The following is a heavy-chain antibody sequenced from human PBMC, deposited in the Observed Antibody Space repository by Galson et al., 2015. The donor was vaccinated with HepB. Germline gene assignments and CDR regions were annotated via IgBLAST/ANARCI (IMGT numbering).Heavy chain of an antibody. CDR2: ISSSSSYI. Sequence: SLRLSCAASGFTFSSYSMNWVRQAPGKGLEWVSSISSSSSYIYYADSVKGRFTISRDNAKNSLYLQMNSLRAEDTAVYYCARDGDGIVVVPAVVGHFDYWGQGTLVTVSS. D-gene: IGHD2-2*01. CDR1: GFTFSSYS. CDR3: ARDGDGIVVVPAVVGHFDY. J-gene: IGHJ4*02. V-gene: IGHV3-21*01.